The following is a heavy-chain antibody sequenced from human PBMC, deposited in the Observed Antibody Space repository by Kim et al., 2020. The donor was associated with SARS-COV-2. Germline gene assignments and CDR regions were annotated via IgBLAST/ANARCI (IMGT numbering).Heavy chain of an antibody. CDR2: IKQDESEK. V-gene: IGHV3-7*01. J-gene: IGHJ4*02. Sequence: GGSLRLSCAASGFTFSNYWMTWVRQAPGKGLEWVANIKQDESEKYYVDSVKGRFTISRDNAKRSLYLQMNTLRAEDTAVYYCARDSPNWNDAPLAVWGQGTLVIVTS. D-gene: IGHD1-1*01. CDR3: ARDSPNWNDAPLAV. CDR1: GFTFSNYW.